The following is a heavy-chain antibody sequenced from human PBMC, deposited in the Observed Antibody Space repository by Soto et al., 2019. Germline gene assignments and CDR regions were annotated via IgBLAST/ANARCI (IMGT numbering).Heavy chain of an antibody. Sequence: EVQLVESGGGLVQPGGSLRLSCAASGFTVSSNYMSWVRQAPGKGLEWVSVIYSGGSTYYADSVKHRFTISSDNSKNTLYLQMTRLSAEDTAVYYCAREKGLDYDYIGGSDRSEYYFDYWGQGTLVTVSS. V-gene: IGHV3-66*01. D-gene: IGHD3-16*02. CDR1: GFTVSSNY. CDR2: IYSGGST. CDR3: AREKGLDYDYIGGSDRSEYYFDY. J-gene: IGHJ4*02.